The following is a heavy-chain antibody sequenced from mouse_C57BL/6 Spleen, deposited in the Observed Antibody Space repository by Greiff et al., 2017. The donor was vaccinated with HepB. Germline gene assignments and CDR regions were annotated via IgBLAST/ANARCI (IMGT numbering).Heavy chain of an antibody. D-gene: IGHD2-5*01. CDR2: IYPGDGDT. V-gene: IGHV1-82*01. CDR1: GYAFSSSW. Sequence: QVQLQQSGPELVKPGASVKISCKASGYAFSSSWMNWVKQRPGKGLEWIGRIYPGDGDTNYNGKFKGKATLTADKSSSTAYMQLSSLTSDDSAVYFCARSGYYSNTYAMDYWGQGTSVTVSS. CDR3: ARSGYYSNTYAMDY. J-gene: IGHJ4*01.